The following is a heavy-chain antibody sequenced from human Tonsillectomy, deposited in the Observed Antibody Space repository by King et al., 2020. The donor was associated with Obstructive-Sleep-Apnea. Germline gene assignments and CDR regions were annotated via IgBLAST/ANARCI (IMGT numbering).Heavy chain of an antibody. V-gene: IGHV4-39*01. CDR1: GGSITTSSDY. J-gene: IGHJ4*02. Sequence: PLQESGPGLVTPSETLSLSCSVSGGSITTSSDYWGWVRQPPGKGLEWLGSIYYSGNTYYNPSLNSRVTISVDTSENQVSLKVYSATAADTALYYCARHRPSRSPVRRVVVMDFDFWGQGALVTVSS. D-gene: IGHD3-10*01. CDR3: ARHRPSRSPVRRVVVMDFDF. CDR2: IYYSGNT.